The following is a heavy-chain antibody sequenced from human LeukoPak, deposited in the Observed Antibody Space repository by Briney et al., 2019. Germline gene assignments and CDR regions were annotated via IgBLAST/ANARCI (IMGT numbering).Heavy chain of an antibody. D-gene: IGHD2-2*01. CDR3: ARGSSTGWPDYFDY. CDR1: GFTLSTYW. Sequence: GGSLRLYCAASGFTLSTYWMHWVRQAPGKGLLWVSRINGDGRDTPYADSVKGRFTISRDNAKNKLYLQMKSLRAEDTAVYYCARGSSTGWPDYFDYWGRGTLVTVSP. J-gene: IGHJ4*02. V-gene: IGHV3-74*01. CDR2: INGDGRDT.